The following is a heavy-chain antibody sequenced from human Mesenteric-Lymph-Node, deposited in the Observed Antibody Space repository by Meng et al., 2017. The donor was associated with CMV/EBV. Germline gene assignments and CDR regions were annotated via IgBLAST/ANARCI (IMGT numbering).Heavy chain of an antibody. J-gene: IGHJ4*02. V-gene: IGHV3-30*04. D-gene: IGHD3-10*01. CDR2: ISNDGRYK. Sequence: GESLKISCAASGFSFSDYAMHWVRQAPGKGLEWVAVISNDGRYKHYADSVKGRFTISRDNSKNTLYVQMYSLRADDTAVYYCARGGFIRFGPYYYDIWGQGTLVTVSS. CDR1: GFSFSDYA. CDR3: ARGGFIRFGPYYYDI.